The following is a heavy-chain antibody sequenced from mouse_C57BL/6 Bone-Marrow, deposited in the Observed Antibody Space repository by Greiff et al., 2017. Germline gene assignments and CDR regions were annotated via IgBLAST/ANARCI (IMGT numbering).Heavy chain of an antibody. V-gene: IGHV1-15*01. Sequence: QVQLQESGAELVRPGASVTLSCKASGYTFTDYEMHWVKQTPVHGLEWIGAIDPETGGTAYNQKFKGKAILTADKSSSTAYMELSSLTSEDSAVYYGTSEDYGYDRVAYYFDYWGQGTTLTVSS. D-gene: IGHD2-2*01. J-gene: IGHJ2*01. CDR1: GYTFTDYE. CDR3: TSEDYGYDRVAYYFDY. CDR2: IDPETGGT.